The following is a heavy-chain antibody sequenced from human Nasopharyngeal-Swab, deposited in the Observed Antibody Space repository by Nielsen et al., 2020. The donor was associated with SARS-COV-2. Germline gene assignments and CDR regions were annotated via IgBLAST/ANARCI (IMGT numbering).Heavy chain of an antibody. Sequence: WVRQAPGQGLEWMGIINPSGGSTSYAQKFQGRGTMTRDTSTSTVYMELSSLRSEDTAVHYCARGAYYGSGSYFHYYYGMDVWGQGTTVTVSS. J-gene: IGHJ6*02. D-gene: IGHD3-10*01. V-gene: IGHV1-46*01. CDR3: ARGAYYGSGSYFHYYYGMDV. CDR2: INPSGGST.